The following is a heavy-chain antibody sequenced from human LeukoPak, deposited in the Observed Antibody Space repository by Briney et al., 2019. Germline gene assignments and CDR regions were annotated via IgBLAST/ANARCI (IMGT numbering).Heavy chain of an antibody. CDR1: GGSISSYY. CDR2: IYASGST. D-gene: IGHD1-26*01. V-gene: IGHV4-4*07. CDR3: ARDPRGVVGANHNWFDP. Sequence: SETLSLTCTVSGGSISSYYWSWIRQPAGKGLEWIGRIYASGSTNYNPSLKSRVTMSVDTSKSQFSLKLISVTAADTAVYYCARDPRGVVGANHNWFDPWGQGTLVTVSS. J-gene: IGHJ5*02.